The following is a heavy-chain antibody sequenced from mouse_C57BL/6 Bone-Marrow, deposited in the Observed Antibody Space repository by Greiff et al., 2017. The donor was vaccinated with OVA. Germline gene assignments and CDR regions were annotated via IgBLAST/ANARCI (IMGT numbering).Heavy chain of an antibody. CDR2: IRSKSSNYAT. V-gene: IGHV10-3*01. J-gene: IGHJ4*01. D-gene: IGHD2-1*01. Sequence: EVQRVESGGGLVQPKGSLKLSCAASGFTFNTYAMHWVRQAPGKGLEWVARIRSKSSNYATYYADSVKDRFTISRDESQSMLYLQMNNLKTEDTAMYYCVRGGGNYDYYAMDYWGQGGSVTVSS. CDR1: GFTFNTYA. CDR3: VRGGGNYDYYAMDY.